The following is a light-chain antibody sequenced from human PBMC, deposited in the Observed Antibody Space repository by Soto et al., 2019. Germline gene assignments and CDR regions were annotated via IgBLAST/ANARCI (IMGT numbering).Light chain of an antibody. J-gene: IGLJ1*01. CDR3: GTWDSSLSAGV. Sequence: QSALTQPPSVSAAPRQKVTISCSGSSSNIGNNYVSWYQQLPGTAPKLLIYENNKRPSGIPDRFSGSKSGTSATLGITGLQTGDEADYYCGTWDSSLSAGVFGTGTKVTV. V-gene: IGLV1-51*02. CDR1: SSNIGNNY. CDR2: ENN.